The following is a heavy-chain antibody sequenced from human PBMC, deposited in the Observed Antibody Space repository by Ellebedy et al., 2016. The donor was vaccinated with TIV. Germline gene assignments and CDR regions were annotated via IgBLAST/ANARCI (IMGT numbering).Heavy chain of an antibody. CDR1: GFTFSNYW. Sequence: GESLKISCAASGFTFSNYWIHWVRQAPGKGLEWLSRINRDGSSANYADSVKGRFTISRDNAKNMLYLEMNSLRAEDTAVYYCARNRYCSSGDCYALGYWGQGTLVTVSS. J-gene: IGHJ4*02. CDR2: INRDGSSA. V-gene: IGHV3-74*01. D-gene: IGHD2-15*01. CDR3: ARNRYCSSGDCYALGY.